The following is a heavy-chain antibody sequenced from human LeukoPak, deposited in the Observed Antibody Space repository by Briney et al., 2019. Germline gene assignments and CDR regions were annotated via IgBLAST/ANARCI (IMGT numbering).Heavy chain of an antibody. CDR3: VRGDSWNDIPRENWFDP. J-gene: IGHJ5*02. Sequence: SETLSLTCAVYRGSFSNYYWSWIRQPPGKGLEWIGEINHSGSTNYNPSLKSRVTISIDTSKKQFSLKLSSVTATDTAIYYCVRGDSWNDIPRENWFDPWGQGTPVTVSS. CDR2: INHSGST. V-gene: IGHV4-34*01. D-gene: IGHD1-1*01. CDR1: RGSFSNYY.